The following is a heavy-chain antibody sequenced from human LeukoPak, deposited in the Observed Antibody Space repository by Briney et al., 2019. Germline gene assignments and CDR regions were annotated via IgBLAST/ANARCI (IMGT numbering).Heavy chain of an antibody. J-gene: IGHJ4*02. D-gene: IGHD6-13*01. CDR1: GFTFTNAW. CDR3: TTIAAAGHYDY. Sequence: GGSLRLSCAASGFTFTNAWMSWDRQAPGKGLEWVGRIKSKSDGGTADYAAPVKGRFTISRDDSKNTLYLQMNSLKTEDTAVYYCTTIAAAGHYDYWGQGTLVTVSS. V-gene: IGHV3-15*01. CDR2: IKSKSDGGTA.